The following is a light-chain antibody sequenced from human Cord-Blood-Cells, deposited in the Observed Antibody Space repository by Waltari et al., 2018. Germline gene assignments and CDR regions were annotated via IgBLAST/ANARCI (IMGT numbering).Light chain of an antibody. J-gene: IGLJ3*02. V-gene: IGLV7-46*01. CDR2: DTS. CDR1: TGAVPSGPA. Sequence: VTQKPSLTVSPGGTVTLSCGPSTGAVPSGPAPPWFQQKPGQATRTLIYDTSNKPPWTPARFSGSLLGGKAALTLSGAQPEDEAEYYCLLSYSGAWVFGGGTKLTVL. CDR3: LLSYSGAWV.